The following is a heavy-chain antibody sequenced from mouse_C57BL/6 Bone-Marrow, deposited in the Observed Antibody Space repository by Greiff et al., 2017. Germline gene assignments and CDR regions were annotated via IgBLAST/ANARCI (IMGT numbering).Heavy chain of an antibody. CDR1: GYTFTSYW. J-gene: IGHJ2*01. CDR2: IHPHSGST. Sequence: QVQLKQPGAELVKPGASVKLSCKASGYTFTSYWMHWVKQRPGQGLEWIGMIHPHSGSTNYNEKFKSKATLTGDKSSSTAYMQLSSLTSEDSAVYYCARLVTTVVATGYWGQGTTRTVSS. V-gene: IGHV1-64*01. D-gene: IGHD1-1*01. CDR3: ARLVTTVVATGY.